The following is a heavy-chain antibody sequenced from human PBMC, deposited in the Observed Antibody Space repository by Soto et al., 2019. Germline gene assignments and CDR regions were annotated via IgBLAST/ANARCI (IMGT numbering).Heavy chain of an antibody. Sequence: QVQLVESGGGVVQPGRSLRLSCAASGFTLSRYGMHWVRQAPGKGLEWVAVISFEGNTQYYADSVKGRFTISRDNSKDKLSLQTHSIRPEDTSVYYCARCAAHQLLSRDYFSGMDVWGQGTTVSVSS. J-gene: IGHJ6*02. CDR3: ARCAAHQLLSRDYFSGMDV. CDR1: GFTLSRYG. CDR2: ISFEGNTQ. D-gene: IGHD1-1*01. V-gene: IGHV3-30*13.